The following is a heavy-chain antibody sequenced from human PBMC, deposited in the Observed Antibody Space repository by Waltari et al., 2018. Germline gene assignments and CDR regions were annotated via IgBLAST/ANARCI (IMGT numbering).Heavy chain of an antibody. D-gene: IGHD6-13*01. Sequence: EVQLVESGGVVVQPGGSLRLSCAASGFTFDDYTMPWVRQAPGKGLEWVSLISWDGGSTYYADSVKGRFTISRDNSKNSLYLQMNSLRTEDTALYYCAKDISAAGTIYYYYGMDVWGQGTTVTVSS. CDR1: GFTFDDYT. J-gene: IGHJ6*02. V-gene: IGHV3-43*01. CDR3: AKDISAAGTIYYYYGMDV. CDR2: ISWDGGST.